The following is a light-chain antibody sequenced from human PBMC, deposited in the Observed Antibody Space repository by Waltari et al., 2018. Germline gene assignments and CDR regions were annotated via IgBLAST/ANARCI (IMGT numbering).Light chain of an antibody. CDR2: ASS. V-gene: IGKV1-39*01. CDR3: QQTYRTPRPS. J-gene: IGKJ4*01. CDR1: QYISND. Sequence: DIQVTQSPSSLSASVGDDVTISCRTSQYISNDVTWYQQKPGRAPRLLIYASSRLESGVPSRFSGSGVGTDFTLHITSLQPDDFATYYCQQTYRTPRPSFGGGTKVEIK.